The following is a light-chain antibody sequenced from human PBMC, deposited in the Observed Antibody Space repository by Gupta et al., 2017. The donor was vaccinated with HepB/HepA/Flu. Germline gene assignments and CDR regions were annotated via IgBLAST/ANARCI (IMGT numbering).Light chain of an antibody. Sequence: DIQMTQSPSSVSASVGDRVTITCRASQSISTWLAWYQQEPGKAPKLLISAASNLQSGVPSRFSGSGSGTDFTLTISSLQPEDSATYYCQQANSFPLTFGPGTKVDIK. V-gene: IGKV1-12*01. CDR1: QSISTW. CDR2: AAS. J-gene: IGKJ3*01. CDR3: QQANSFPLT.